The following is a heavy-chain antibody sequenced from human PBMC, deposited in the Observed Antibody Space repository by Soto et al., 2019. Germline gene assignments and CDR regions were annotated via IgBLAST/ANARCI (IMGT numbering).Heavy chain of an antibody. Sequence: EVQLVQSGAEVKKPGESLKIPCKGSGYSFTTHWIGWVRQMPGKGLEWMGIIYPGDSDTKYSPSFQGQVTISADKSSSTAYLQWSSLKAADTAMFYCASGGDRRCYDWRVFDYWGQGTLVTVSS. CDR2: IYPGDSDT. CDR1: GYSFTTHW. J-gene: IGHJ4*02. V-gene: IGHV5-51*01. CDR3: ASGGDRRCYDWRVFDY. D-gene: IGHD5-12*01.